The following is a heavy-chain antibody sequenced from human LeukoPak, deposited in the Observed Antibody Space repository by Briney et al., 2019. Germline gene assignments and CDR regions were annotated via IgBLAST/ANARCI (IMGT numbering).Heavy chain of an antibody. CDR3: ATGDRITMIVVVPFQH. CDR1: GYTFTDYY. V-gene: IGHV1-69-2*01. D-gene: IGHD3-22*01. CDR2: VDPEDGET. J-gene: IGHJ1*01. Sequence: ASVKISCKVSGYTFTDYYMHCVQQAPGKGLEWMGLVDPEDGETIYAEKFQGRVTITADTSTDTAYMELSSLRSEDTAVYYCATGDRITMIVVVPFQHWGQGTLVTVSS.